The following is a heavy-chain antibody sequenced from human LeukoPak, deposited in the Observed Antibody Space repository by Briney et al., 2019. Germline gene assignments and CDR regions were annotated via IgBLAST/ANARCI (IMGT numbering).Heavy chain of an antibody. CDR2: INAGNGNT. CDR3: ARSSQFIAVAGTGFDY. D-gene: IGHD6-19*01. Sequence: GASVKVSCKASGYTFTSYAMHWVRQAPGQRLEWMGWINAGNGNTKYSQKFQGRVTITRDTSASTAYMELSSLRSEDTAVYYCARSSQFIAVAGTGFDYWGQGTLVTVSS. J-gene: IGHJ4*02. V-gene: IGHV1-3*01. CDR1: GYTFTSYA.